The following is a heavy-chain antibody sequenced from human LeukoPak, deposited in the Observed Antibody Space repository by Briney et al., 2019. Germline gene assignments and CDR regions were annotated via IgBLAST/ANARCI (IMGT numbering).Heavy chain of an antibody. Sequence: GGSLRLSCAASGFTFSSYWMSWVRQAPGKGLEWVANIKQDGSEKYYVDSVKGRFTISRDNAKNSLYLQMNSLRAEDTAVYYCATYSSSDPYYYYYYMDVWGKGTTVTVSS. D-gene: IGHD6-6*01. CDR2: IKQDGSEK. CDR1: GFTFSSYW. V-gene: IGHV3-7*01. J-gene: IGHJ6*03. CDR3: ATYSSSDPYYYYYYMDV.